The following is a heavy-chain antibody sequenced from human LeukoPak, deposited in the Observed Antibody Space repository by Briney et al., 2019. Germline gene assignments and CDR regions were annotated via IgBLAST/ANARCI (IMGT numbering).Heavy chain of an antibody. CDR2: ITAGTTYT. J-gene: IGHJ4*02. Sequence: PGRTLSLSCVASGFTFSDYYGSWIRQAPGKELEWVSYITAGTTYTKYADSVKGRFTISRDTTKNSVSLQMNSLRVEDTAVYYCAKSLDSSSWFYFDHWGLGTLVTVSS. CDR1: GFTFSDYY. D-gene: IGHD6-19*01. CDR3: AKSLDSSSWFYFDH. V-gene: IGHV3-11*06.